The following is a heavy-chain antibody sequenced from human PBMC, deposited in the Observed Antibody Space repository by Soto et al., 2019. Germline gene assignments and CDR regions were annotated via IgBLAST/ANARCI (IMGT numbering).Heavy chain of an antibody. CDR1: NYSISADKW. J-gene: IGHJ3*02. Sequence: XETLYITFAVSNYSISADKWWCCIRQPPGKGLEWIGHIYQSGTTYYNPSLKSRVTMSLDTSKNQFSLNLSSVTAVDTAVYYCARSRPKYISCLDAFDMWGQGTMVTVSS. D-gene: IGHD2-15*01. CDR2: IYQSGTT. CDR3: ARSRPKYISCLDAFDM. V-gene: IGHV4-28*01.